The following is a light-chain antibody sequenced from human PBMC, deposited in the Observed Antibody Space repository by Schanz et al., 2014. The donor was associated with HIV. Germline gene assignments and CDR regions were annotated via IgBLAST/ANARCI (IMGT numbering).Light chain of an antibody. CDR3: HQYKTYPYT. V-gene: IGKV1-5*03. J-gene: IGKJ2*01. CDR2: KAS. CDR1: QSISSW. Sequence: DIQMTQSPSTLSASVGDRVTITCRASQSISSWLAWYQQKPGKAPKLLISKASSVESGVPARFSGSGSGTEFTLTITSLQPDDFATYFCHQYKTYPYTFGQGTKLEIK.